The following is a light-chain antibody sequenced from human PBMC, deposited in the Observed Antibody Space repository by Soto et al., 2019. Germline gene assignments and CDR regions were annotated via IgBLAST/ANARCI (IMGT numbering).Light chain of an antibody. CDR3: QSADSSGTPWV. V-gene: IGLV3-25*03. CDR1: ALPKQY. J-gene: IGLJ3*02. CDR2: KDS. Sequence: SYELTQPPSVSVSPGQTAGITCSGDALPKQYAYWYQQKPGQAPVLMIYKDSERPSGIPERFSGSSSGTTVTLTISGVQAEDEADYYCQSADSSGTPWVFGGGTKLTVL.